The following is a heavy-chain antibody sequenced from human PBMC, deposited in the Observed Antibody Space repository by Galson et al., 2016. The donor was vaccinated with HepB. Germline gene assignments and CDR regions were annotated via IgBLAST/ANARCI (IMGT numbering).Heavy chain of an antibody. D-gene: IGHD3-10*01. Sequence: QSGAEVKKPGESLRISCKGSGYSFTNYWISWVRQMPGKGLEWMGRIDPSDSYTHYSPSFQGHVTISSDKSISTAYLQWSSLKASDSAMYYCARHWYFGSGTFYNWFDPWGQGTLVTVSS. V-gene: IGHV5-10-1*01. J-gene: IGHJ5*02. CDR3: ARHWYFGSGTFYNWFDP. CDR1: GYSFTNYW. CDR2: IDPSDSYT.